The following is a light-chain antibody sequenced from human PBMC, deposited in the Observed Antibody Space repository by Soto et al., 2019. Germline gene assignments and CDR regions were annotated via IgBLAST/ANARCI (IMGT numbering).Light chain of an antibody. CDR3: QQYVSSPQT. CDR1: QSVSSSY. V-gene: IGKV3-20*01. Sequence: IVLTQSPGTLSLSPGERATLSCRASQSVSSSYFAWYQQKPGQATRLLIYGASSRATGIPDRFSGSGSGTDFTLTISRLEPEDFAVFYCQQYVSSPQTFGQGTKVEIK. CDR2: GAS. J-gene: IGKJ1*01.